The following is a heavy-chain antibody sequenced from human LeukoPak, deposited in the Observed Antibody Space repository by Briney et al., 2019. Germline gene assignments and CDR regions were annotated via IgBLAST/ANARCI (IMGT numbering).Heavy chain of an antibody. CDR3: ESLTDDYTAIYGMDV. V-gene: IGHV1-46*01. CDR2: INPSGGST. CDR1: GYTFTSYY. J-gene: IGHJ6*02. D-gene: IGHD2-2*02. Sequence: ASVKVSCKASGYTFTSYYMHWVRQAPGQGLGGMGMINPSGGSTSYAQKFQGRVTMTRDTSTSTVYMELSSLRSEDTAVYYCESLTDDYTAIYGMDVWGQGTTVTVSS.